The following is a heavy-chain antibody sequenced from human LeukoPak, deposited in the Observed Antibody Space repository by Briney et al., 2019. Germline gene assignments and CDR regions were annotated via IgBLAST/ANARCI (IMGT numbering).Heavy chain of an antibody. V-gene: IGHV4-31*03. CDR2: IYYSGST. CDR3: ARVEAATTNPRFDY. D-gene: IGHD5-24*01. J-gene: IGHJ4*02. Sequence: NPSETLSLTCTVSGGSISNAAYYWSWIRQHPGKGLEWIGYIYYSGSTYYNPSLKSRVTISVDTSMNQFSLEVNSVTAADMAVYYCARVEAATTNPRFDYWGQGTLVTVSS. CDR1: GGSISNAAYY.